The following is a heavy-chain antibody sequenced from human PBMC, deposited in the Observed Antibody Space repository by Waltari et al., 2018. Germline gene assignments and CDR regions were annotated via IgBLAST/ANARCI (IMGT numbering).Heavy chain of an antibody. CDR2: IWYDGSNK. V-gene: IGHV3-33*01. Sequence: QVQLVESGGGVVQPGRSLRLSCAASGFTVSSYGMHWVRQAPGKGLGWVEVIWYDGSNKYSADSVKGRFTISRDNSKNTLYLQMNSLRAEDTAVYYCARDKAGSWGQGTLVTVSS. CDR1: GFTVSSYG. J-gene: IGHJ4*02. D-gene: IGHD3-10*01. CDR3: ARDKAGS.